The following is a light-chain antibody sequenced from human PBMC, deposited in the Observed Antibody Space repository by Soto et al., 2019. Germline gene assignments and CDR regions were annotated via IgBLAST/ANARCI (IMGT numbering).Light chain of an antibody. J-gene: IGKJ1*01. V-gene: IGKV3-20*01. CDR3: EQYGSSLPWT. Sequence: EIVLTQSPGTLSLSPGERATLSCRASQSVSSSYLAWYQQKPGQAPRLLIYGASGRATGIPDRFSGSGSGPDFTLTISRLEPEDFAVYYCEQYGSSLPWTFGQGTKVEIK. CDR2: GAS. CDR1: QSVSSSY.